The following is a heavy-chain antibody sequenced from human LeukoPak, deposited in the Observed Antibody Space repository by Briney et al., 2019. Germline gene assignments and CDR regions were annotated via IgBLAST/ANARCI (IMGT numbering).Heavy chain of an antibody. Sequence: EASVKVSCKASGYTFTGYYMHWVRQAPGQGLEWMGWTNPNSGGTNYAQKFQGRVTMTRDTSISTAYMELSRLRSDDTAVYYCARDSTLVYGDYVYWFDPWGQGTLVTVSS. V-gene: IGHV1-2*02. CDR2: TNPNSGGT. J-gene: IGHJ5*02. D-gene: IGHD4-17*01. CDR1: GYTFTGYY. CDR3: ARDSTLVYGDYVYWFDP.